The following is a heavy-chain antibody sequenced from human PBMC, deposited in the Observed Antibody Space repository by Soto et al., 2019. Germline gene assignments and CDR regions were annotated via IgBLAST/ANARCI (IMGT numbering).Heavy chain of an antibody. CDR3: GRGGRIVAAASVD. CDR1: GLTFSNYW. CDR2: INSDGSST. J-gene: IGHJ4*02. D-gene: IGHD6-25*01. Sequence: EVQLVESGGGLVQPGGSLRLSCAVSGLTFSNYWMNWVRQAPGKGLVWVSRINSDGSSTDYADSVKGRFTISRDNARNTLDLEMHSLRAEDTALYYCGRGGRIVAAASVDWGQGNLVTVSS. V-gene: IGHV3-74*01.